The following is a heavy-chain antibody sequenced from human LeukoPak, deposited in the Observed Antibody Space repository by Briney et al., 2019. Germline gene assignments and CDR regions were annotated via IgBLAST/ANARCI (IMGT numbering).Heavy chain of an antibody. CDR2: INPNSGGT. CDR3: AREVAAAGTGHDAFDI. J-gene: IGHJ3*02. D-gene: IGHD6-13*01. CDR1: EYTFTGYY. V-gene: IGHV1-2*02. Sequence: ASVKVSCKASEYTFTGYYMHWVRQAPGQGLEWMGWINPNSGGTNYAQKFQGRVTMTRDTSISTAYMELSRLRSDDTAVYYCAREVAAAGTGHDAFDIWGQGTMVTVSS.